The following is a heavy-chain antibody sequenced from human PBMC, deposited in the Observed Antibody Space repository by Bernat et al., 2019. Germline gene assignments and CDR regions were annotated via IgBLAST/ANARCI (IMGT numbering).Heavy chain of an antibody. CDR2: IYPKSGGT. Sequence: QVQMVQSGAEVKETGASVKVSCKAFGYTFTIYNFHWVRQAPGQGLEWMGWIYPKSGGTNYAQNLQGRVTMTRDTSISTAYMELTRLRSDDTAVYYCARDDDADRYNAFDIWGQGTVVTVSS. CDR3: ARDDDADRYNAFDI. V-gene: IGHV1-2*02. CDR1: GYTFTIYN. J-gene: IGHJ3*02. D-gene: IGHD5-18*01.